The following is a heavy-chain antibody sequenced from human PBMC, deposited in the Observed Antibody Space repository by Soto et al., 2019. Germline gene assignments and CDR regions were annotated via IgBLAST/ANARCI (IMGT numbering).Heavy chain of an antibody. D-gene: IGHD3-3*01. Sequence: EVQLVQSGGGFVQPGGSLRLSCAASGFTFSSSPMSWVRQVPGKGLEWISAIRKDGGSMYYRDSVKGRFTISRDNSKNTASLRMKNPRAEDTAIYYCVRDRYTMSDFWSACSSDWGQGALVIVSS. V-gene: IGHV3-23*04. J-gene: IGHJ4*02. CDR3: VRDRYTMSDFWSACSSD. CDR1: GFTFSSSP. CDR2: IRKDGGSM.